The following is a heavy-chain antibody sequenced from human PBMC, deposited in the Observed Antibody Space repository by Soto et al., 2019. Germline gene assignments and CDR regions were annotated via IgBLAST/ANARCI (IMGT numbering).Heavy chain of an antibody. CDR1: GGSFSGYY. D-gene: IGHD3-10*01. V-gene: IGHV4-34*01. Sequence: QVQLQQWGAGLLKPSETLSLTCAVYGGSFSGYYWSWIRQPPGKGLEWIGEINHSGSTNYNPSLKSRVTISVDTSKNQFSQKLSSVTAADTAVYYCARIRYYYGSGSYYYYYGMDVWGQGTTVTVSS. CDR3: ARIRYYYGSGSYYYYYGMDV. J-gene: IGHJ6*02. CDR2: INHSGST.